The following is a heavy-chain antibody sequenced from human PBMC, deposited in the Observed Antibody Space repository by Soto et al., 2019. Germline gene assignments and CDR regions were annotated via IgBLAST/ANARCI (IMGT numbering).Heavy chain of an antibody. CDR1: GYTFTGYY. CDR3: AGGRIPKGDYYYYYRHV. J-gene: IGHJ6*03. CDR2: INPNSGGT. V-gene: IGHV1-2*04. Sequence: GASVKVSCKASGYTFTGYYMHWVRQAPGQGLEWMGWINPNSGGTNYAQKFQGWVTMTRDTSISTAYMELSRLRSDDTAVYYCAGGRIPKGDYYYYYRHVWGKGTTVTVS. D-gene: IGHD1-26*01.